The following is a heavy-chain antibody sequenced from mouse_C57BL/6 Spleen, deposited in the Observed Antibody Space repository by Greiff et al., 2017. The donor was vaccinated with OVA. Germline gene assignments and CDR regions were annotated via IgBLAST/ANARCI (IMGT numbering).Heavy chain of an antibody. CDR2: IDPSDSET. J-gene: IGHJ2*01. CDR3: ARGNYYFDY. CDR1: GYTFTSYW. Sequence: QVHVKQPGAELVRPGASVKLSCKASGYTFTSYWMHWVKQRPRQGLEWIGNIDPSDSETHYNQKFKDKATLTVDKSSSTAYMQLSSLTSEDSAVYYSARGNYYFDYWGQGTTLTVSS. V-gene: IGHV1-52*01.